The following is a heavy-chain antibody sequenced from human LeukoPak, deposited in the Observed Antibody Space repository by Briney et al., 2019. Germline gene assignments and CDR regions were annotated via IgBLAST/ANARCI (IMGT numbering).Heavy chain of an antibody. J-gene: IGHJ4*02. CDR1: GFTFSSSG. V-gene: IGHV3-30*18. D-gene: IGHD3-16*01. CDR2: ISYDGSKK. Sequence: VGTLRLSCAASGFTFSSSGMHWVRQAPGKGLEWVAVISYDGSKKFYADSVKGRFTISRDNSKNTLYLQMNSLRTQDTAVYYCAQPRGGFDFTFDYWGQGTLVTVSS. CDR3: AQPRGGFDFTFDY.